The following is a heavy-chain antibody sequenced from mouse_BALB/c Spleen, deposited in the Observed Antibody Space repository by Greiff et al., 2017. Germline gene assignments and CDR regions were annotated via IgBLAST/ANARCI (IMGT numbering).Heavy chain of an antibody. J-gene: IGHJ2*01. CDR2: IWAGGST. CDR1: GFSLTSYG. Sequence: VKVVESGPGLVAPSQSLSITCTVSGFSLTSYGVHWVRQPPGKGLEWLGVIWAGGSTNYNSALMSRLSISKDNSKSQVFLKMNSLQTDDTAMYYCASYDYDEGLFHWGQGTTLTVSS. CDR3: ASYDYDEGLFH. D-gene: IGHD2-4*01. V-gene: IGHV2-9*02.